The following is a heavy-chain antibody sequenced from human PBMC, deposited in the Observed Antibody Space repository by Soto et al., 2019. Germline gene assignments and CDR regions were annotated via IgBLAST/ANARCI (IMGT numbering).Heavy chain of an antibody. V-gene: IGHV3-23*01. CDR1: GFPFSSYA. CDR3: AKEGSGSYLPYYGMGV. J-gene: IGHJ6*02. CDR2: ISGNDGST. D-gene: IGHD1-26*01. Sequence: GGSLRLSCAASGFPFSSYAMSWVRQAPGKGLEWVSAISGNDGSTYYADSVKGLSTISRDNSKNTLFLQMNSLRAEDTAVYYCAKEGSGSYLPYYGMGVWGQGTTVTVSS.